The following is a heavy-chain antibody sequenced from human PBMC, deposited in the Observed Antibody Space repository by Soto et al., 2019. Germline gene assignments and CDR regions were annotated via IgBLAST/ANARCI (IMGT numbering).Heavy chain of an antibody. CDR3: AKDTFDTSMAKTDY. CDR2: IDNSGGST. J-gene: IGHJ4*02. CDR1: GFTFSSYA. Sequence: GGSLRLSCAASGFTFSSYAMSWVRQAPGKGLEWVSTIDNSGGSTYYADSVKGRFTISRDNSKNTLYLQMNSLRAEDTAVYYCAKDTFDTSMAKTDYWGQGTLVTVPQ. D-gene: IGHD5-18*01. V-gene: IGHV3-23*01.